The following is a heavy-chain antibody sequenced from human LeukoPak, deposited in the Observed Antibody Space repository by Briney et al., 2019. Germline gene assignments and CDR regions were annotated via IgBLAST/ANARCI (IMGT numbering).Heavy chain of an antibody. CDR3: SRGLDSRKLGY. Sequence: SEPLSLTCTVSGASLSSDDQYWNWIRQSPGKGLEWIGSIHPSGMLYNNPSLESRVTISRDTSKNQFSLNLNSVTAADTAVYFCSRGLDSRKLGYWGQGTLVTVSS. CDR1: GASLSSDDQY. CDR2: IHPSGML. V-gene: IGHV4-31*03. J-gene: IGHJ4*02. D-gene: IGHD3-22*01.